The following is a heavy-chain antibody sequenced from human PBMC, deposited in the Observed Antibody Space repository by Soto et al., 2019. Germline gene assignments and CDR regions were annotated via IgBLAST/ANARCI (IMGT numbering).Heavy chain of an antibody. Sequence: GESLKISCEGSGYRFTNYWIGWVRQMPGKGLEWMGIIYPGDSETRYSPSFEGRVTISVDTSINTAYLQWSSLKASDTAMYYCARRVVGAPYYFDYWGQGTLVTVSS. J-gene: IGHJ4*02. V-gene: IGHV5-51*01. CDR1: GYRFTNYW. CDR3: ARRVVGAPYYFDY. D-gene: IGHD1-26*01. CDR2: IYPGDSET.